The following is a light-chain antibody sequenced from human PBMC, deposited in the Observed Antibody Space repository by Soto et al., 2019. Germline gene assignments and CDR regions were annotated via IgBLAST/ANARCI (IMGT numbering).Light chain of an antibody. CDR2: WAS. CDR3: EQYYDFPYT. J-gene: IGKJ2*01. V-gene: IGKV4-1*01. Sequence: DIVMTQSPDSLAVSLGERATINCKSSQSVFWNSNKKNYLAWFQQKPGQPPKLLIFWASTRASGVPDRFSGSGSGTDFTLNITSFQAEDGAVYYGEQYYDFPYTFGQGTRLEIK. CDR1: QSVFWNSNKKNY.